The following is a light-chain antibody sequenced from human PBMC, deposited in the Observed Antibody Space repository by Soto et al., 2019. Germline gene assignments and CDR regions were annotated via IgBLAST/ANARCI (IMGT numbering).Light chain of an antibody. CDR3: QPYYDWPSLT. CDR2: GAS. CDR1: GSVSSN. V-gene: IGKV3-15*01. J-gene: IGKJ4*01. Sequence: EIIMTQSASTLSVYPGERATLSCRASGSVSSNLAWYQQKPGQAPRLLIYGASTRATGIPPRFSGSGSGTEFTLSISSLQSTDFAVYYCQPYYDWPSLTFGGGAKVDIK.